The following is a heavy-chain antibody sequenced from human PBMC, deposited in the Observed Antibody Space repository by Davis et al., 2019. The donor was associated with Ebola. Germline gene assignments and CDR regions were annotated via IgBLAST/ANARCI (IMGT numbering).Heavy chain of an antibody. D-gene: IGHD6-13*01. CDR2: ISAYNGNT. CDR3: ARAPSYSSSWYPVYYYYYMDV. V-gene: IGHV1-18*01. CDR1: GGTFSSYA. Sequence: ASVKVSCKASGGTFSSYAISWVRQAPGQGLEWMGWISAYNGNTNYAQKLQGRVTMTTDTSTSTAYMELRSLRSDDTAVYYCARAPSYSSSWYPVYYYYYMDVWGKGTTVTVSS. J-gene: IGHJ6*03.